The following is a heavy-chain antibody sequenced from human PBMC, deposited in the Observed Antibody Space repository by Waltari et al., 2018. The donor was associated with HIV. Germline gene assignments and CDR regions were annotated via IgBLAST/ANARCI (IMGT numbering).Heavy chain of an antibody. CDR2: ISGIAGSI. CDR1: GLTFRSYA. CDR3: AKDWENDSNGYSYLGAFDL. J-gene: IGHJ3*01. Sequence: EVHVLESGGGSVQPGGSLRLSCAASGLTFRSYAMTGVRQAPGKGLEWVSTISGIAGSIYYADSVKGRFTISRDNFKYTLFLQMNSLRVEDTAIYYCAKDWENDSNGYSYLGAFDLWGPGTSVVVSS. D-gene: IGHD3-22*01. V-gene: IGHV3-23*01.